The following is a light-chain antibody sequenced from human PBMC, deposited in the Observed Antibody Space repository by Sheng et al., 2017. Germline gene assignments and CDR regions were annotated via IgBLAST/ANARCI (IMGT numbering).Light chain of an antibody. CDR1: RSVKHY. CDR2: DAS. CDR3: QQYGDLPQWT. Sequence: EIVLTQSPGTLSLSPGERATLSCRASRSVKHYLAWYQQKPGQTPRLLIFDASKRPLASQTGSLAVGLGQDFTLTISRLEPEDFAVYYCQQYGDLPQWTFGLRDQGGSQT. V-gene: IGKV3-20*01. J-gene: IGKJ1*01.